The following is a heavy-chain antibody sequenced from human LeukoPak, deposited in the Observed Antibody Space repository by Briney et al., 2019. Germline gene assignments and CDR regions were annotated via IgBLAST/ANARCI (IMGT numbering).Heavy chain of an antibody. CDR3: ARDHPDYGDYVYGGPSDY. Sequence: ASVKVSCKASGYTFTGYYMHWVRQAPGQGLEWMGLINPNSGGTNYAQKFQGRVTMTRDTSISTAYMELSRLRSDDTAVYYCARDHPDYGDYVYGGPSDYWGQGTLVTVSS. J-gene: IGHJ4*02. V-gene: IGHV1-2*02. CDR2: INPNSGGT. D-gene: IGHD4-17*01. CDR1: GYTFTGYY.